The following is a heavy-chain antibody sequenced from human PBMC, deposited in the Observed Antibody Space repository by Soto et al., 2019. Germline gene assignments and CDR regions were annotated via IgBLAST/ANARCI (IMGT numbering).Heavy chain of an antibody. J-gene: IGHJ4*02. CDR2: ISYDGSNK. Sequence: QVQLVESGGGVVQPGRSLRLSCAASGFTFSSYGMHWVRQAPGKGLEWVAVISYDGSNKYYADSVKGRFTISRDNSKNPLYLQMNSLRAEDTAVYYCAKDRGGITTVVTCLDYWGQGTLVTVSS. D-gene: IGHD4-17*01. CDR1: GFTFSSYG. V-gene: IGHV3-30*18. CDR3: AKDRGGITTVVTCLDY.